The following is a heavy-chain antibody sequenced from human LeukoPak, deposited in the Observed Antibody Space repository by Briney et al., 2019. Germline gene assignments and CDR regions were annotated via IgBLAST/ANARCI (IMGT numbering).Heavy chain of an antibody. CDR3: ARGTYYYGSGSYYFDY. CDR2: INPNSGGT. J-gene: IGHJ4*02. D-gene: IGHD3-10*01. CDR1: VYTFTGYY. Sequence: ASVKVSCKASVYTFTGYYMHWVRQAPGQGLEWMGWINPNSGGTNYAQKFQGRVTMTRDTSISTAYMELSRLRSDDTAVYYCARGTYYYGSGSYYFDYWGQGTLVTVSS. V-gene: IGHV1-2*02.